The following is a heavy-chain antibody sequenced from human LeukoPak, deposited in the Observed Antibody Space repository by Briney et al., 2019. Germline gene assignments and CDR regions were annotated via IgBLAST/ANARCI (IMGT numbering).Heavy chain of an antibody. J-gene: IGHJ5*02. CDR1: GFTFDEYA. D-gene: IGHD2-15*01. Sequence: GGSLRLSCAAPGFTFDEYAMHWVRQAPGKGLEWVSGISWNSGSIGYADSVKGRFTISRDNAKNSLYLQMNSLRVEDTALYYCAKDRLQDIVVVVADHWGQGTLVTVSS. V-gene: IGHV3-9*01. CDR3: AKDRLQDIVVVVADH. CDR2: ISWNSGSI.